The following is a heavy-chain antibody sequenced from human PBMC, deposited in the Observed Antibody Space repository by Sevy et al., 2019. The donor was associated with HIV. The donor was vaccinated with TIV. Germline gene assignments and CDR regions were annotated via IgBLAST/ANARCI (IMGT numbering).Heavy chain of an antibody. V-gene: IGHV3-48*02. J-gene: IGHJ5*02. D-gene: IGHD6-19*01. CDR1: GFTFSSYN. CDR3: ARDRDNGGSGWYIDP. CDR2: ISISSSTK. Sequence: GGSLRLSCVASGFTFSSYNMNWVRQGPGKGLEWISYISISSSTKYYADSVKGRFTISRDNAKNSLYLQMNSLRDEDTAVYYCARDRDNGGSGWYIDPWGQGTLVTVSS.